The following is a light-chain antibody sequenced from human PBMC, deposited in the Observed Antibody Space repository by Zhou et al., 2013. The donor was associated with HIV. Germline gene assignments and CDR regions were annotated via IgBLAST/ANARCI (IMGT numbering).Light chain of an antibody. V-gene: IGKV1-9*01. CDR3: QQLNSYLYT. CDR2: AAS. J-gene: IGKJ2*01. CDR1: QDISSY. Sequence: DIQLTQSPSFLSASVGDRVTITCRASQDISSYLAWYQQKPGKAPKLLIYAASTLQSGVPSRFSGSGSGTEFTLTISSLQPEDFATYSCQQLNSYLYTFGQGTKLEIK.